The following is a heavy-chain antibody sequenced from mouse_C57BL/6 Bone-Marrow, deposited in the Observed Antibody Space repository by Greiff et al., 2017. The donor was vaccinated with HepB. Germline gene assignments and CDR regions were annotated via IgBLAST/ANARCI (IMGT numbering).Heavy chain of an antibody. CDR2: IYPGDGDT. CDR3: AREDYYGNAMEY. J-gene: IGHJ4*01. CDR1: GYAFSSSW. Sequence: QVQLQQSGPELVKPGASVKISCKASGYAFSSSWMNWVKQRPGKGLEWIGRIYPGDGDTNYNGKFKGKATLTADKSSSTAYMQLSSLTSEDSAVYFCAREDYYGNAMEYWGQGTSVTVSS. D-gene: IGHD1-1*01. V-gene: IGHV1-82*01.